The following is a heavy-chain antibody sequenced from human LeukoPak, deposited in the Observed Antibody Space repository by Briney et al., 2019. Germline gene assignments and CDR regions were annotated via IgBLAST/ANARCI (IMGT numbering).Heavy chain of an antibody. J-gene: IGHJ4*02. CDR3: ARGRDYYDFWSGFDY. Sequence: ASVKVSCKASGYTFTGYYMHWVRQAPGQGLEWMGRINPNSGGTNYAQKFQGRVTMTRDTSISTAYMELSRLRSDDTAVYYCARGRDYYDFWSGFDYWGQGTLVTVSS. CDR1: GYTFTGYY. V-gene: IGHV1-2*06. CDR2: INPNSGGT. D-gene: IGHD3-3*01.